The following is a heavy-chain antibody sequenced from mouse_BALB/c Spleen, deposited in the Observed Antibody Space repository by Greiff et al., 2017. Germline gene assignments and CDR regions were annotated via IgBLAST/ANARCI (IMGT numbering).Heavy chain of an antibody. CDR2: ISSGGST. Sequence: EVKLVESGGGLVKPGGSLKLSCAASGFTFSSYAMSWVRQTPEKRLEWVASISSGGSTYYPDSVKGRFTISRDNARNILYLQMSSLRSEDTAMYYCARVYGNYYAMDYWGQGTSVTVSS. CDR3: ARVYGNYYAMDY. D-gene: IGHD2-1*01. V-gene: IGHV5-6-5*01. J-gene: IGHJ4*01. CDR1: GFTFSSYA.